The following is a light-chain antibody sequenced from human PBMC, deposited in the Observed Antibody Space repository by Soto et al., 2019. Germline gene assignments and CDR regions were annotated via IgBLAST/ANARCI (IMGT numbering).Light chain of an antibody. CDR1: QSVSSSY. Sequence: EIVLTQSPGTLSLSPGERATLSRRASQSVSSSYLAWYQQKPGQAPRLLIYGASSRATGIPDRFSGSGSGTDFTLTISRLEPEDFAVYYCQQYGKTFGGGTKV. V-gene: IGKV3-20*01. J-gene: IGKJ4*01. CDR2: GAS. CDR3: QQYGKT.